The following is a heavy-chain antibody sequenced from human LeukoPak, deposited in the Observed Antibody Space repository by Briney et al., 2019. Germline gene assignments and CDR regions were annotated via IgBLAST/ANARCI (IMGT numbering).Heavy chain of an antibody. V-gene: IGHV4-4*02. J-gene: IGHJ6*02. CDR2: SYLYGTT. D-gene: IGHD1-26*01. Sequence: SETLSLTCSVSAGSISSSSWWSWVRQSPVKGLEWIGESYLYGTTNYNPSLKSRVTMSVDRSKNQFSLKLSSVTAADTAVYYCARQKWEQQGRDFYFNGLDVWGPGTTVTVSS. CDR1: AGSISSSSW. CDR3: ARQKWEQQGRDFYFNGLDV.